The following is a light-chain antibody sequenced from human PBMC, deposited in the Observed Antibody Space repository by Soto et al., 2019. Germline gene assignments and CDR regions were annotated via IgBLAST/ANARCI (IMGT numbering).Light chain of an antibody. CDR3: QQSYNTPWT. Sequence: DIQMTQSPSSLSASVGDRVTITCRASQNIDNYLNWYQHKPGEAPKALIYATSNLQSGVPSRFSGSGSGAYFTLTFSSLQPEDFATYFCQQSYNTPWTFGQGTKVEIK. V-gene: IGKV1-39*01. J-gene: IGKJ1*01. CDR1: QNIDNY. CDR2: ATS.